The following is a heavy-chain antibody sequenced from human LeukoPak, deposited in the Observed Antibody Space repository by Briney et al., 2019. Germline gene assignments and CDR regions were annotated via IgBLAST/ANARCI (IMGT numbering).Heavy chain of an antibody. V-gene: IGHV3-23*01. CDR3: AKAIGYYYDSSGYYYFDY. Sequence: GGSLRLSCAASGFTFSSYAMSWVRQAPGKGLEWVSAISGSGGSTYYADSVKGRFTISRDNSKKTLYLQMNSLRAEDTAVYYCAKAIGYYYDSSGYYYFDYWGQGTLVTVSS. J-gene: IGHJ4*02. CDR1: GFTFSSYA. CDR2: ISGSGGST. D-gene: IGHD3-22*01.